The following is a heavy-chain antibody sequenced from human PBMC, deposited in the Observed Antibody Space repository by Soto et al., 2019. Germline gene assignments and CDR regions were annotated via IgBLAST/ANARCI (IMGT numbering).Heavy chain of an antibody. CDR2: ISAYNGNT. Sequence: QVQLVQSGAEVKKPAASVKVSCKASGYTFTSYGISWVRPAPGQGLEWMGWISAYNGNTNYAQKLERRVTMTIDASTSTAYKELRSLRSDDTAVYCCARVPRGSDVWSVYHNYFDSWGQGTLVTVSS. CDR3: ARVPRGSDVWSVYHNYFDS. J-gene: IGHJ4*02. CDR1: GYTFTSYG. D-gene: IGHD3-3*01. V-gene: IGHV1-18*01.